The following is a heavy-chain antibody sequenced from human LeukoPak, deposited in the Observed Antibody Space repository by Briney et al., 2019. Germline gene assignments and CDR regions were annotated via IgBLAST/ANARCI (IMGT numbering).Heavy chain of an antibody. D-gene: IGHD3-9*01. CDR1: GYTFTGYY. J-gene: IGHJ3*02. CDR2: INPNSGGT. CDR3: AGSIRYFDWLFAFDI. Sequence: APSVKVSCKASGYTFTGYYLHWVRQAPGQGLEWMGWINPNSGGTNYAQKFQGSVTMTRDTSISTAYMELSRLRFDDTAVYYCAGSIRYFDWLFAFDIWGQGTMVTVSS. V-gene: IGHV1-2*02.